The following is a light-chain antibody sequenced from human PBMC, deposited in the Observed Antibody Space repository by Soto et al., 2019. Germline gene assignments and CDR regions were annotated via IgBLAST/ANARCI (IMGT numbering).Light chain of an antibody. CDR3: AAWDDSLNGLV. CDR2: ANN. J-gene: IGLJ2*01. Sequence: QLVLTQPPSASGTPGQRVSISCSGSRSNIGINAVDWYHQLPGTAPKVLIYANNQRPSGVPDRFSGSKSGTSASLAINGLQSDDEAHYYCAAWDDSLNGLVFGGGTKLTVL. CDR1: RSNIGINA. V-gene: IGLV1-44*01.